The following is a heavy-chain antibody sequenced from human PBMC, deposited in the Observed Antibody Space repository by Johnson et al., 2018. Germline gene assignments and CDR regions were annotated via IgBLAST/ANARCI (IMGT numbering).Heavy chain of an antibody. D-gene: IGHD4-17*01. Sequence: VQLVESGGGLVQRGGSLRLSCEASGFTFRNHAMTWVRQAPGKGLEWVSSISVGGGNTYYTESVKGRFTISRDNSKKTLYLQMNSLIAEDRAVYFCASDPTVTSDAGDVTFDGGPMDVGGQGTTVTVSS. CDR1: GFTFRNHA. CDR3: ASDPTVTSDAGDVTFDGGPMDV. V-gene: IGHV3-23*04. J-gene: IGHJ6*02. CDR2: ISVGGGNT.